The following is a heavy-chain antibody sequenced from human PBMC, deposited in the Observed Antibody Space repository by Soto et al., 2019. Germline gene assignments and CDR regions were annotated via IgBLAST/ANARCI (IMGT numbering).Heavy chain of an antibody. V-gene: IGHV4-39*01. CDR1: GRSISSSSYY. CDR2: IYYSGST. J-gene: IGHJ1*01. CDR3: ARLRGGTNYTPKYSKH. D-gene: IGHD1-26*01. Sequence: SETLSLTCTFSGRSISSSSYYWGWIRQPPGKGLECIGSIYYSGSTYYKPSLKSRVTISVDTSMNQFSLKLSSVTAADTAVYYWARLRGGTNYTPKYSKHGGQAPLVPVSS.